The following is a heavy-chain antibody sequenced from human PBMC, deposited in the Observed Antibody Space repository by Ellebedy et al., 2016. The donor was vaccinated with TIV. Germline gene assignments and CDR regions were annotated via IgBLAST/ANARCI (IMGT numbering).Heavy chain of an antibody. V-gene: IGHV4-4*09. CDR3: ARLTSSGYRDK. D-gene: IGHD3-22*01. CDR1: GDSIRNYY. J-gene: IGHJ4*02. CDR2: IFNSENT. Sequence: MPSETLSLTCTVSGDSIRNYYWSWIRQPPGKGLEWIGYIFNSENTNYSPSLKSRVTISDDTSKNQFSLTLTSVTAEDTAVYYCARLTSSGYRDKWGQGILVTVSS.